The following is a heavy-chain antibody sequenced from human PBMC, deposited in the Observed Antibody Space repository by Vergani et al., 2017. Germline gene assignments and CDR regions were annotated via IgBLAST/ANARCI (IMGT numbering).Heavy chain of an antibody. V-gene: IGHV1-69*01. J-gene: IGHJ6*02. CDR1: GGTFSSYA. Sequence: QVQLVQSGAEVKKPGSSVKVSCKASGGTFSSYAISWVRQAPGQGLEWMGGIIPIFGTANYAQKFQGRVTITADESTSTAYMELSSLRSEDTAVYYCARVGGTRVRRGGARYGMDVWGQGTTVTVSS. CDR2: IIPIFGTA. CDR3: ARVGGTRVRRGGARYGMDV. D-gene: IGHD3-10*01.